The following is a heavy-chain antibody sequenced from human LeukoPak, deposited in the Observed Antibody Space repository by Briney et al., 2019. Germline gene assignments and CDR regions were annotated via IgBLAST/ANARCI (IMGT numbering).Heavy chain of an antibody. CDR1: GFPFSSYA. CDR3: ARGGSMVRGVPPSYFDY. CDR2: TNTKGDIT. J-gene: IGHJ4*02. Sequence: GGSLRLSCAASGFPFSSYAMHWVRQAPGKGLEYVSATNTKGDITYYANSVKARFTISRDNSKNTLYLQMGSLRAEDMAVYYCARGGSMVRGVPPSYFDYWGQGTLVTVSS. V-gene: IGHV3-64*01. D-gene: IGHD3-10*01.